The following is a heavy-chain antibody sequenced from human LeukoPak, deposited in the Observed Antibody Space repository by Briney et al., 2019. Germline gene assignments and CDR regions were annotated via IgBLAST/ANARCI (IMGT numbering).Heavy chain of an antibody. CDR3: ARDVQVGASGLYYYYYMDV. Sequence: ASVKVSCKASGYTFTSYGISWVRQAPGQGLEWTGWISAYNGNTNYAQKLQGRVTMTTDTSTSTAYMELRSLRSDDTAVYYCARDVQVGASGLYYYYYMDVWGKGTTVTVSS. CDR2: ISAYNGNT. CDR1: GYTFTSYG. D-gene: IGHD1-26*01. J-gene: IGHJ6*03. V-gene: IGHV1-18*01.